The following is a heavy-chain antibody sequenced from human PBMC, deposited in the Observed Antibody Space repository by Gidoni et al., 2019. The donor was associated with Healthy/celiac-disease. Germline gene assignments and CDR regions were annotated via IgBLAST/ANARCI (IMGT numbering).Heavy chain of an antibody. CDR1: GGSISSSSYY. CDR2: IYYSGST. CDR3: ARRVIVVVKDYDYYGMDV. J-gene: IGHJ6*02. V-gene: IGHV4-39*01. Sequence: QLQLQESGPGLVKPSETLSLTCTVSGGSISSSSYYWGWIRQPPGKGLEWIGSIYYSGSTYYNPSLKSRVTISVDTSKNQFSLKLSSVTAADTAVYYCARRVIVVVKDYDYYGMDVWGQGTTVTVSS. D-gene: IGHD3-22*01.